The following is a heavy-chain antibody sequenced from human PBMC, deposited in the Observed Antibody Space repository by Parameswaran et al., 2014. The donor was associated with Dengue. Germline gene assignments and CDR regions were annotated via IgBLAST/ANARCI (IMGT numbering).Heavy chain of an antibody. D-gene: IGHD6-19*01. CDR2: INHSGST. CDR3: ARKYEYSSGWYGLYYFDY. V-gene: IGHV4-34*01. J-gene: IGHJ4*02. Sequence: WIRQPPGKGLEWIGEINHSGSTNYNPSLKSRVTISVDTSKNQFSLKLSSVTAADTAVYYCARKYEYSSGWYGLYYFDYWGQGTLVTVSS.